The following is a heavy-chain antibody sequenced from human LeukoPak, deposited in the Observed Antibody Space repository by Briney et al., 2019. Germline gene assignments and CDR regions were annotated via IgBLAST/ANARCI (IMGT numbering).Heavy chain of an antibody. J-gene: IGHJ4*02. V-gene: IGHV6-1*01. CDR1: GDSVSSNSAA. Sequence: SQTLSLTCAISGDSVSSNSAAWNWIRQSPSRGFEWLGRTYYRSKWYNDYAVSVKSRITINPDTSKNQFSLQLNSVTPEDTAVYYCARDFDDSSGYYSPGGFDYWGQGTLVTVSS. CDR3: ARDFDDSSGYYSPGGFDY. D-gene: IGHD3-22*01. CDR2: TYYRSKWYN.